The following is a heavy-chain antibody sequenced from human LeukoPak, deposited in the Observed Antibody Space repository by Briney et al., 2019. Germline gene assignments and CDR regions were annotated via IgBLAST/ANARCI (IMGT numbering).Heavy chain of an antibody. D-gene: IGHD4-17*01. CDR1: GGSFSGYH. CDR2: INHSGST. J-gene: IGHJ6*03. CDR3: ARDRDYGEIGYYYYYMDV. V-gene: IGHV4-34*01. Sequence: SETLSLTCAVYGGSFSGYHWNWIRQPPGKGLEWIGEINHSGSTNYNPSLKSRVTISVDTSKNQFSLKLSSVTAADTAVYYCARDRDYGEIGYYYYYMDVWGKGTTVTVSS.